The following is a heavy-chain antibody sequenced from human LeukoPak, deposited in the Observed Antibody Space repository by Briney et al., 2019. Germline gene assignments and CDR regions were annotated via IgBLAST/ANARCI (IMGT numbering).Heavy chain of an antibody. CDR2: IYYSGST. Sequence: SETLSLTCTVSGGSISSYYWSWIRQPPGKGLEWIGYIYYSGSTNYNPSLKSRVTISVDTSKNQFSLKLNSVTAADTAVYYCVRGQVLADYWGQGALDTVSS. J-gene: IGHJ4*02. CDR1: GGSISSYY. D-gene: IGHD2/OR15-2a*01. V-gene: IGHV4-59*01. CDR3: VRGQVLADY.